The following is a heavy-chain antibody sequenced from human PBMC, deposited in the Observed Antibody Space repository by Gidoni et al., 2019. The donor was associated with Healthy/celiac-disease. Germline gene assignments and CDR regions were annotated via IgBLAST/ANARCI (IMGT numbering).Heavy chain of an antibody. CDR2: ISSSSSYI. V-gene: IGHV3-21*01. Sequence: EVQLVESGGGLVKPGGSLRLSCAASGFTFSSYSMNWVRQAPGKGMDWVSSISSSSSYIYYADSVKGRFTISRDNAKNSLYLQMNSLRAEDTAVYYCARGIDSSSWYGGWEFDPWGQGTLVTVSS. CDR1: GFTFSSYS. D-gene: IGHD6-13*01. CDR3: ARGIDSSSWYGGWEFDP. J-gene: IGHJ5*02.